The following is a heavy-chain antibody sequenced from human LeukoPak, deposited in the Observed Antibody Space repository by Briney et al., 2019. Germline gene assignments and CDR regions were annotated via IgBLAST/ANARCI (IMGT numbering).Heavy chain of an antibody. Sequence: ASVKVSCKASGYTFTGYYMHWVRQAPGQGLEWMGWINPNSGGTNYAQKFQGWVTMTRDTSISTAYMEQSRLRSDDTAVYYCARSTTYKPLFDYWGQGTLVTVSS. J-gene: IGHJ4*02. CDR3: ARSTTYKPLFDY. CDR1: GYTFTGYY. D-gene: IGHD4-17*01. V-gene: IGHV1-2*04. CDR2: INPNSGGT.